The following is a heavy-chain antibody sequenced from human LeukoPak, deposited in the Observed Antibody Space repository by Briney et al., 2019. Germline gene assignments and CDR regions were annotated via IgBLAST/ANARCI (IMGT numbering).Heavy chain of an antibody. CDR1: GYTFTKYN. D-gene: IGHD2-2*01. J-gene: IGHJ4*02. CDR2: ISTYNGHT. CDR3: ARESSCSSTSCYRH. Sequence: ASVKVSCKTSGYTFTKYNVIWVRQAPGQGLEWMGWISTYNGHTNYAEKFQGRVTMTTYTSTTTAYMEMRSLKSDDAAVYYCARESSCSSTSCYRHWGQGTLVIVSA. V-gene: IGHV1-18*01.